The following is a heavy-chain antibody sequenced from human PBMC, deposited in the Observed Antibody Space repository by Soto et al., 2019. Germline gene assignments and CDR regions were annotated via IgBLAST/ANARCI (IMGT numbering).Heavy chain of an antibody. Sequence: SETLSLTCTVSGGSISSGGYYWSWIRQHPGKGLEWIGYIYYSGSTYYNPSLKSRVTISVDTSKNQFSLKLSSVTAADTAVYYCARATKQRLKPIDYWGQGTLVTVSS. CDR3: ARATKQRLKPIDY. J-gene: IGHJ4*02. CDR2: IYYSGST. V-gene: IGHV4-31*03. D-gene: IGHD6-25*01. CDR1: GGSISSGGYY.